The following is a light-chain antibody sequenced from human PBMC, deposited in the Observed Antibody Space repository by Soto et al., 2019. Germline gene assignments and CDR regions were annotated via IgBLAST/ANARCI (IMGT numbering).Light chain of an antibody. V-gene: IGKV1-16*02. J-gene: IGKJ5*01. Sequence: DVQMTQSPASLAASLGDTVTITCRASLGINSQLAWFQQKSGKARKYLIYDASSLLSGVPSKFSGSGSGTDFTLTINSLQPEDFATYYCQQYQSSPITFGQGARL. CDR2: DAS. CDR1: LGINSQ. CDR3: QQYQSSPIT.